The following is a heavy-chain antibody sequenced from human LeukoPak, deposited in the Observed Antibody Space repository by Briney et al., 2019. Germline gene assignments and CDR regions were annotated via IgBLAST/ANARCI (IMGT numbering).Heavy chain of an antibody. J-gene: IGHJ2*01. CDR3: ARADIWGGTLYWYFDL. D-gene: IGHD7-27*01. CDR1: GGSISSYY. V-gene: IGHV4-59*01. CDR2: IYYSGST. Sequence: SETLSLTRTVSGGSISSYYWSWIRQPPGKGLEWIGYIYYSGSTNYNPSLKSRVTISVDTSKNQFSLKLSSVTAADTAVYYCARADIWGGTLYWYFDLWGRGTLVTVSS.